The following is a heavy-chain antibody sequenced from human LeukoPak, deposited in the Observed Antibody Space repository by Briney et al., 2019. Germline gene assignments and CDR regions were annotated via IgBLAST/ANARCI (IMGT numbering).Heavy chain of an antibody. CDR3: VREGGDSCSGGSYFRFDP. CDR2: IHPGGGGT. J-gene: IGHJ5*02. CDR1: GFTLTNYF. Sequence: ASVKISCKASGFTLTNYFMHWMRHAPGQGLEWMGAIHPGGGGTSYAQNLQGRVTMTRDTSTSTIFMQLTGLRYDDTAVYYCVREGGDSCSGGSYFRFDPWGQGTLVTVSS. D-gene: IGHD2-15*01. V-gene: IGHV1-46*01.